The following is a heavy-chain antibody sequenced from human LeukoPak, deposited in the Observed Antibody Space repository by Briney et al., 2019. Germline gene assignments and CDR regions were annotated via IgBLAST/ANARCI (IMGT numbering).Heavy chain of an antibody. CDR1: GFTFSDYY. CDR3: ARGISTYYYYSSGYYRDY. Sequence: NAGGSLRLSCAASGFTFSDYYMSWIRQAPGKGLEWVSYISSSGSTIYYADSVKGRFTISRDNAKNSLYLQMNSLRAEDTAVYYCARGISTYYYYSSGYYRDYWGQGTLVTVSS. CDR2: ISSSGSTI. J-gene: IGHJ4*02. D-gene: IGHD3-22*01. V-gene: IGHV3-11*01.